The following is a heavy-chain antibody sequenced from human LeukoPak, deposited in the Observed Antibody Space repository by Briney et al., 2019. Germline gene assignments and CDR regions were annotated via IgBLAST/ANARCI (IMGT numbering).Heavy chain of an antibody. V-gene: IGHV3-30*03. CDR3: ARTYYYGSGLFPFDY. CDR1: GFTFSSYG. Sequence: GRSLRLSCAASGFTFSSYGMHWVRQAPGKGLEWVALITYDGYYKYYADSVKGRFTISRDNSKNSLYLQMNSLRAEDTAVYYCARTYYYGSGLFPFDYWGQGTLVTVSS. J-gene: IGHJ4*02. CDR2: ITYDGYYK. D-gene: IGHD3-10*01.